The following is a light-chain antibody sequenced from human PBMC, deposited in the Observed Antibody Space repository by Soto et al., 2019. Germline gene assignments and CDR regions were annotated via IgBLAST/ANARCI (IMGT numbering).Light chain of an antibody. V-gene: IGKV1-9*01. CDR3: QQLNSYFLLT. Sequence: DIQLTQSPSFLSASVGDRVTITCRASQGISSYLAWYQQKPGKAPKLLIYAASTLQSGVPSRFSGSGSGTEFTLTISSLQPEDFATYYCQQLNSYFLLTFGGGTKVEIK. J-gene: IGKJ4*01. CDR1: QGISSY. CDR2: AAS.